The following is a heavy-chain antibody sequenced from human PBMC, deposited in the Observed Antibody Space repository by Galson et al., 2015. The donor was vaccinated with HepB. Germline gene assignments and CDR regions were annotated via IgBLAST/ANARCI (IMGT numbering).Heavy chain of an antibody. CDR2: IYSGGNT. V-gene: IGHV3-53*01. Sequence: SLRLSCAASGFTVSSNYMSWVRQAPGRGLECVSVIYSGGNTNYADSVRGRFIISRDHSKNTLYLQMNNLRVDDTAVYYCARGYSRSWYSGLGFWGQGTLVTVSS. J-gene: IGHJ4*02. CDR1: GFTVSSNY. D-gene: IGHD6-13*01. CDR3: ARGYSRSWYSGLGF.